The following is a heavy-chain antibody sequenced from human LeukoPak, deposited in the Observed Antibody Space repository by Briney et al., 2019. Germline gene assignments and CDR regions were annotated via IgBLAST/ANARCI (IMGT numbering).Heavy chain of an antibody. CDR1: GGSISSYY. D-gene: IGHD6-13*01. CDR3: ARAHTSNWYMDY. CDR2: IFYSGSS. V-gene: IGHV4-59*01. Sequence: KCSETLSLTCSVSGGSISSYYWSWIRQPPGKGLEWIGYIFYSGSSNYNPSLKSRVTMSVDTSENQLSLKLRSVTAADTALYYCARAHTSNWYMDYWGQGTLVTVSS. J-gene: IGHJ4*02.